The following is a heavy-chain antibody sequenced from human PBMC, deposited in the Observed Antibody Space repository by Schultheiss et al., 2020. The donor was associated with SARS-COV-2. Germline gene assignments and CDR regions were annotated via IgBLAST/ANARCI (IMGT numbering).Heavy chain of an antibody. J-gene: IGHJ6*03. D-gene: IGHD4-17*01. CDR3: ARDNADYGDYDAGYYYYMDV. V-gene: IGHV3-48*01. CDR1: GFTFSSYS. Sequence: GGSLRLSCAASGFTFSSYSMNWVRQAPGKGLVWVSYISSSSSTIYYADSVKGRFTISRDNAKNSLYLQMNSLRAEDTAVYYCARDNADYGDYDAGYYYYMDVWGKGTTVTVSS. CDR2: ISSSSSTI.